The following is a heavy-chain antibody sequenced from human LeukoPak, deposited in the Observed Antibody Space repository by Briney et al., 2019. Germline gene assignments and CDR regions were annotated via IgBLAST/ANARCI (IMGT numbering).Heavy chain of an antibody. CDR1: GVTFDDYG. CDR3: ARGVGTTYDFWSGYYDLFGAFDI. D-gene: IGHD3-3*01. V-gene: IGHV3-20*04. CDR2: INWNGGST. Sequence: GGSLRLSCAASGVTFDDYGMSWVRQAPGQGLERVSGINWNGGSTGYADPVKGRFTISIDNAKNSLYLQMNSLRAEDTALYYCARGVGTTYDFWSGYYDLFGAFDIWGQGTMVTVSS. J-gene: IGHJ3*02.